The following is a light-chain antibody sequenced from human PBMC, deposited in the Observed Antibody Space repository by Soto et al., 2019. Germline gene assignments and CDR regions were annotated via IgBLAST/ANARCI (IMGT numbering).Light chain of an antibody. Sequence: DIQMTQFPSTLSASVGDAVTITCRASQSIQSFLAWYQQKPGKATKLLIYLASRLESGVPSRFSGSGSGTEFTLTISSLQPDDFAIYFCQQYNSHSFYTFGQGTKLEVK. CDR1: QSIQSF. CDR3: QQYNSHSFYT. J-gene: IGKJ2*01. CDR2: LAS. V-gene: IGKV1-5*03.